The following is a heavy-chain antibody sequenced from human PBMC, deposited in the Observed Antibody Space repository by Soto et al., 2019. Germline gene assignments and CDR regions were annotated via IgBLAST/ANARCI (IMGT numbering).Heavy chain of an antibody. V-gene: IGHV1-18*01. CDR3: ARELNTESSAYYSFAF. J-gene: IGHJ4*02. Sequence: ASVKVSCKTSGYIFTAYGLAWLRQAPGQRPEGMGWVSTNDDRTNYAQKFQGRVTMTTDRSTTTTSMELRSLRPDDTAVYYCARELNTESSAYYSFAFWGQGTMVTVSS. CDR2: VSTNDDRT. CDR1: GYIFTAYG. D-gene: IGHD3-22*01.